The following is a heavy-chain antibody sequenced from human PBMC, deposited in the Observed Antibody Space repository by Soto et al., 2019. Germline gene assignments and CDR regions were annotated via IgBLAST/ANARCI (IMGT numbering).Heavy chain of an antibody. Sequence: ASVKVSCKASGYTFTGYYMHWVRQAPGQGLEWMGWINPNSGGTNYAQKFQGWVTMTRDTSISTAYMELSRLRSDDTAVYYCARGPKSGSYSSVYYYGMDVWGQGTTVTVSS. D-gene: IGHD1-26*01. CDR3: ARGPKSGSYSSVYYYGMDV. V-gene: IGHV1-2*04. CDR1: GYTFTGYY. CDR2: INPNSGGT. J-gene: IGHJ6*02.